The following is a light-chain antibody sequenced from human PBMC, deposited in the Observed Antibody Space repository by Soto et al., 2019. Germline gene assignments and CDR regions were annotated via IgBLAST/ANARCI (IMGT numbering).Light chain of an antibody. V-gene: IGKV1-39*01. CDR1: QTISRS. CDR3: QQSYSHLIT. J-gene: IGKJ5*01. Sequence: DIQMTQSPSSLSASVGDRVNITCRASQTISRSLNWYQQKPGRAPKLLIHSASTLQSGVPSRFSGGGSGTHFTLSINRLQPEDFATCYCQQSYSHLITFGQGTRLAI. CDR2: SAS.